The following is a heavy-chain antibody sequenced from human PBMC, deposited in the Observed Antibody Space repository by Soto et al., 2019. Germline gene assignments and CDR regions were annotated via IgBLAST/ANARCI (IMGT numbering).Heavy chain of an antibody. CDR2: ISFDGNNK. Sequence: GGSLRLSCAASGFTFNNYAIHWVRQAPAKGLEWVAVISFDGNNKYYADSVKGRFTISRDDSKNTLYLQMNSLRAEDTAVYYCARDIVAGSGWYTYDYWGQGTLVTVSS. J-gene: IGHJ4*02. D-gene: IGHD6-19*01. CDR1: GFTFNNYA. V-gene: IGHV3-30-3*01. CDR3: ARDIVAGSGWYTYDY.